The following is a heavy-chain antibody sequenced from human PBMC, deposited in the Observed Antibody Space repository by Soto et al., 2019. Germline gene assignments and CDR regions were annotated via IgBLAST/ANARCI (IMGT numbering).Heavy chain of an antibody. CDR1: GFTFSSYA. Sequence: GGSLRLSCAASGFTFSSYAMHWVRQAPGKGLEWVAVISYDGSNKYYADSVKGRFTISRDNSKNTLYLQMNSLRAEDTAVYYCARVGYYGSGSYSPPHFDYWGQGTLVTVSS. D-gene: IGHD3-10*01. J-gene: IGHJ4*02. CDR2: ISYDGSNK. CDR3: ARVGYYGSGSYSPPHFDY. V-gene: IGHV3-30-3*01.